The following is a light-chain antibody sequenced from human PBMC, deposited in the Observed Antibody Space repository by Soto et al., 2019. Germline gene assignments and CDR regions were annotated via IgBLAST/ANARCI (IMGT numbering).Light chain of an antibody. CDR3: QQYGSSPWT. CDR2: GAS. V-gene: IGKV3-20*01. Sequence: EIVLTQSPGTLSLSPGERATLSCRASQSVSSSYLAWYQQKPGQAPRHLIYGASSRAIGIPDRFSGSGSGTDFTLTISRLEPDDFAVYYCQQYGSSPWTFGQGTKVEIK. J-gene: IGKJ1*01. CDR1: QSVSSSY.